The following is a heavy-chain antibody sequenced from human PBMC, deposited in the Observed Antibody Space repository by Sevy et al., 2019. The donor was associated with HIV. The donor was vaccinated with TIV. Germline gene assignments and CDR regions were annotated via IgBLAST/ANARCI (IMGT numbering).Heavy chain of an antibody. CDR3: ARGNLISIAAAGYFDY. Sequence: GGSLRLSCAASGFTFSSYGMHWVRQAPGKGLEWVAVIWYDGSNKYYAHSVKGRFTISRDNSKNTLYLQMNSLRAEDTAVYYCARGNLISIAAAGYFDYWGQGTLVTVSS. V-gene: IGHV3-33*01. J-gene: IGHJ4*02. CDR2: IWYDGSNK. D-gene: IGHD6-13*01. CDR1: GFTFSSYG.